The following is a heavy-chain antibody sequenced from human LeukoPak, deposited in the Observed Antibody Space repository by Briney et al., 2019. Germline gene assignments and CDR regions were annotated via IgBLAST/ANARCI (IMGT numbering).Heavy chain of an antibody. J-gene: IGHJ6*02. CDR1: GYTFTSYD. V-gene: IGHV1-8*01. CDR2: MNPNSGNT. CDR3: ASGVLLWFGGYSMDV. D-gene: IGHD3-10*01. Sequence: GASVKVSCKASGYTFTSYDINWVRQATGQGLEWMGWMNPNSGNTGYAQKFQGRVTMTRNTSISTAYMELSSLRSEDTAVYYCASGVLLWFGGYSMDVWGQGTTVTVSS.